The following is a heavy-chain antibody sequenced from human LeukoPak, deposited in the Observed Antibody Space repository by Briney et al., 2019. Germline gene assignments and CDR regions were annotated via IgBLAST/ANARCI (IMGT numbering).Heavy chain of an antibody. J-gene: IGHJ6*03. CDR2: MNPNSGNT. D-gene: IGHD3-3*01. V-gene: IGHV1-8*02. CDR3: ARGGKTYYDFWSGYWSHYYYYMDV. CDR1: GYTFTSYG. Sequence: ASVKVSCKASGYTFTSYGINWVRQATGQGLEWMGWMNPNSGNTGYAQKFQGRVTMTRNTSISTAYMELSSLRSEDTAVYYCARGGKTYYDFWSGYWSHYYYYMDVWGKGTTVTVSS.